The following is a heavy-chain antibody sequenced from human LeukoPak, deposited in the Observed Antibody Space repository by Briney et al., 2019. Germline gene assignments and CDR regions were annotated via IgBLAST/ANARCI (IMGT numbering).Heavy chain of an antibody. CDR3: ARQEHSSSSSEYFQH. J-gene: IGHJ1*01. CDR2: IYYSEST. Sequence: PSETLSLTCTVSGGSISSYYWSWIRQPPGKGLEWIGYIYYSESTNYNPSLKSRVTISVDTSKNQFSLKLSSVTAADTAVYYCARQEHSSSSSEYFQHWGQGTLVTVSS. V-gene: IGHV4-59*01. CDR1: GGSISSYY. D-gene: IGHD6-6*01.